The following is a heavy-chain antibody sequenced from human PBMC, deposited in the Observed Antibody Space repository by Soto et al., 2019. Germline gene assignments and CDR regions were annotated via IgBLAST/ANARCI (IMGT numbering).Heavy chain of an antibody. CDR1: GFSLTTPGVS. Sequence: QITLKESGPPLVKPTQTLTLTCTFSGFSLTTPGVSVGWIRQPPGKALEWLGLLYWDDDKRYSPALTTRLTFSKDAAKSHFVLTLTNVDPVDTATYYCAHNSNSAVAATFYFDYWGQGTLVTVSS. CDR3: AHNSNSAVAATFYFDY. D-gene: IGHD6-19*01. CDR2: LYWDDDK. J-gene: IGHJ4*02. V-gene: IGHV2-5*02.